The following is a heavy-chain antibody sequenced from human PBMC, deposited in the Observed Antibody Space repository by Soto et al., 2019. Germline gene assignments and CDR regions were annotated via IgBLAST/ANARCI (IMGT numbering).Heavy chain of an antibody. V-gene: IGHV4-4*07. CDR1: GGSISSYY. J-gene: IGHJ5*02. CDR2: IYTSGST. D-gene: IGHD6-6*01. CDR3: ARDAYSSSSAGVWFDP. Sequence: SETLSLTCTVSGGSISSYYWSWIRQPAGKGLEWIGRIYTSGSTNYNPSLKSRVTMSVDTSKNQFSLKLSSVTAADTAVYYCARDAYSSSSAGVWFDPWGQGTLVTVSS.